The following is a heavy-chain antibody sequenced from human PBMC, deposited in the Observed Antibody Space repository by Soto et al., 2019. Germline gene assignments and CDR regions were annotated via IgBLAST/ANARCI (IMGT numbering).Heavy chain of an antibody. Sequence: PPEKLLDTYTVSYGSIRVSNVFWGWVRQPPGKGLDWIGNIDYSGTAYFNPSLGTRVTFPVDTSKNQFSLTLYSVTAADTAVYYCARTTVRHLDFLSQG. D-gene: IGHD4-17*01. V-gene: IGHV4-39*01. J-gene: IGHJ4*02. CDR3: ARTTVRHLDF. CDR2: IDYSGTA. CDR1: YGSIRVSNVF.